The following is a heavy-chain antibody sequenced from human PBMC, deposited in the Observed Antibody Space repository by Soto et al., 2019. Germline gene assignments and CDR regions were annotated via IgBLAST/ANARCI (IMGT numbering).Heavy chain of an antibody. D-gene: IGHD1-26*01. V-gene: IGHV3-30*18. CDR2: ISHDGSKA. CDR1: GLSLTTYA. Sequence: QVQLVESGGGVVQPGRSLRLSCAVSGLSLTTYALHWVRQAPGKGLEWVAVISHDGSKASIADSVKGRFTVSRDNSKNTLFLEMNSLREEDTVVYYCAKERKQWERLRGLGFDAWGQGTLVTVSS. J-gene: IGHJ4*02. CDR3: AKERKQWERLRGLGFDA.